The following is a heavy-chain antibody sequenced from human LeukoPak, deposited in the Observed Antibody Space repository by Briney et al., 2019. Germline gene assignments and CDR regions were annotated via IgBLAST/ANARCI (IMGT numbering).Heavy chain of an antibody. Sequence: PSETLSLTCAVYNASLSGYYWSWVRQPPGKGLGWIGEINLSGSTNYNRSLKSRLTISIDASKNHFSLKLSSVTAVDTAVYFCARRAVAHFFNFWGQGTLVTVSS. CDR2: INLSGST. V-gene: IGHV4-34*01. CDR1: NASLSGYY. CDR3: ARRAVAHFFNF. J-gene: IGHJ4*02. D-gene: IGHD5-12*01.